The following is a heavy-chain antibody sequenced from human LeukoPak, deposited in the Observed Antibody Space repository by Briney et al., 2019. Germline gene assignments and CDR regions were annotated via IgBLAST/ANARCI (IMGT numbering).Heavy chain of an antibody. D-gene: IGHD2-2*01. V-gene: IGHV1-46*01. CDR2: INPSGGST. Sequence: GASVKVSCKASGYTFTSYGISWVRQAPGQGLEWMGIINPSGGSTSYAQKFQGRVTMTRDTSTSTVYMELSSLRSEDTAVYYCARELVVVPAATSSPFDYWGQGTLVTVSS. CDR3: ARELVVVPAATSSPFDY. J-gene: IGHJ4*02. CDR1: GYTFTSYG.